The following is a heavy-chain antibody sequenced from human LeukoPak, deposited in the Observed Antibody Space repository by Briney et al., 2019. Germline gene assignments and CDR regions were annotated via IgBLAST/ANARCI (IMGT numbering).Heavy chain of an antibody. CDR1: GFSISSYW. CDR3: ARGRPHGNDY. V-gene: IGHV3-74*01. CDR2: ISPDGSTT. J-gene: IGHJ4*02. Sequence: PRGSLRLSCAASGFSISSYWMHWVRQVPGKGLVWVSRISPDGSTTGYADSVKGRFSISRDNAKNTLYLQMNSLRVEDTAVYYCARGRPHGNDYWGQGTLVTVSS. D-gene: IGHD4-23*01.